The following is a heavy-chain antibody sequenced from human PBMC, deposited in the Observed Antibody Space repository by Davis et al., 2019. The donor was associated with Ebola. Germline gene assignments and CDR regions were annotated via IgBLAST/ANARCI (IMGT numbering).Heavy chain of an antibody. Sequence: GESLKISCAASGFTFSSYAMSWVRQAPGKGLEWVSLIGGGGDDTYYPDSVKGRFTISRDNSKNMLFLQMNSLRAEDTAVYYCARRQMGILTGYYIFDYWGQGTLVTVSS. CDR2: IGGGGDDT. J-gene: IGHJ4*02. D-gene: IGHD3-9*01. V-gene: IGHV3-23*01. CDR3: ARRQMGILTGYYIFDY. CDR1: GFTFSSYA.